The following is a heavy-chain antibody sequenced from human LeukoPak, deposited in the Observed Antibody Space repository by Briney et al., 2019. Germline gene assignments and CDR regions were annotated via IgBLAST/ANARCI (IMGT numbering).Heavy chain of an antibody. D-gene: IGHD3-10*01. CDR2: IIPILGIA. CDR3: ARLSTYYYGSGFDP. J-gene: IGHJ5*02. Sequence: ASVKVSCKASVGTFSSYAISWVRQAPGQGLEWMGRIIPILGIANYAQKFQGRVTITADKSTSTAYMELSSLRSEDTAVYYCARLSTYYYGSGFDPWGQGTLVTVSS. CDR1: VGTFSSYA. V-gene: IGHV1-69*04.